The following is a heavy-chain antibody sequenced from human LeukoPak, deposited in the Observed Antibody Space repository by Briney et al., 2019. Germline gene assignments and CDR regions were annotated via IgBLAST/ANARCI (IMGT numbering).Heavy chain of an antibody. CDR3: AKDPDYYGSGSYYRT. CDR2: ISGSGGST. D-gene: IGHD3-10*01. V-gene: IGHV3-23*01. J-gene: IGHJ5*02. CDR1: GFTFSSYA. Sequence: TGGSLRLSCAASGFTFSSYAMSWVRQAPGKGLERVSAISGSGGSTYYADSVKGRFTISRDNSKNTLYLQMNSLRAEDTAVYYCAKDPDYYGSGSYYRTWGQGTLVTVSS.